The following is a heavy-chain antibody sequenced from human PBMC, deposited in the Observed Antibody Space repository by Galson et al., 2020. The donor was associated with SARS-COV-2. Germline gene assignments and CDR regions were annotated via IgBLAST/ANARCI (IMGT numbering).Heavy chain of an antibody. CDR3: ARAPALVGPTGY. V-gene: IGHV3-30*01. CDR1: GFTFSSYA. J-gene: IGHJ4*02. D-gene: IGHD1-26*01. Sequence: GGSLRLSCAASGFTFSSYAMHWVRQAPGKGLEWVAVISYDGSNKYYADSVKGRFTISRDNSKNTLYLQMNSLRAEDTAVYYCARAPALVGPTGYWGQGTLVTVSS. CDR2: ISYDGSNK.